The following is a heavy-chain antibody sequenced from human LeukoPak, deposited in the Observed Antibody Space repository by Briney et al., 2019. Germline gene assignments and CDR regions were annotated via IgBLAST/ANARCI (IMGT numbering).Heavy chain of an antibody. J-gene: IGHJ4*02. CDR1: SYTFSDFG. Sequence: ASVKVSCKASSYTFSDFGISWVRQAPGQGLEWMCGISTYNGNTNYAQKLEGRVAITTDTSTSTAYRELRSLRTNDTSVYSCSKVCDRSGYYCYWGQGTLVTVSS. V-gene: IGHV1-18*01. CDR2: ISTYNGNT. CDR3: SKVCDRSGYYCY. D-gene: IGHD3-22*01.